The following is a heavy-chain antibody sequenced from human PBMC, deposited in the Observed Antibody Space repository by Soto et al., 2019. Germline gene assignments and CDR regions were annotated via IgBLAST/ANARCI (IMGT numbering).Heavy chain of an antibody. CDR1: GGSISGSTYY. Sequence: SETLSLTCTVSGGSISGSTYYWGWVRQPPGKGLEWIGSIYYGGNSYYNPSLTSRVTISVDTSKNQFSLKLSSVTAADTAVYYCARHSRYCINDFCYTASYYYGMDVWGQGTTVTVSS. V-gene: IGHV4-39*01. D-gene: IGHD2-8*01. CDR2: IYYGGNS. CDR3: ARHSRYCINDFCYTASYYYGMDV. J-gene: IGHJ6*02.